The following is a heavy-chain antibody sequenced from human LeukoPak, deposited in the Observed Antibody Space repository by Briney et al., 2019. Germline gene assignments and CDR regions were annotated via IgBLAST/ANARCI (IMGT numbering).Heavy chain of an antibody. J-gene: IGHJ4*02. V-gene: IGHV4-31*03. Sequence: PSQTLSLTCTVSGGSISSGGYYWSWIRQHPGKGLEWIGYIYYSGSTYYNPSLKSRVTISVDTSKNQFSLKLSSVTAADTAVYYCARNGYSYGYGFDYWGQGTLVTVSS. D-gene: IGHD5-18*01. CDR3: ARNGYSYGYGFDY. CDR1: GGSISSGGYY. CDR2: IYYSGST.